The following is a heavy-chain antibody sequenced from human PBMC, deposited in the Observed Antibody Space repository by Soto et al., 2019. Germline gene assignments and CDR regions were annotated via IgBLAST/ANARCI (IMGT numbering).Heavy chain of an antibody. D-gene: IGHD3-10*01. CDR3: AKDLWFGELSPEDY. Sequence: EVQLLESGGGLVQPGGSLRLSCAASGFTFSSYAKSWVRQAPGKGLEWVSTISGDGGSTYYADSVKGQFTISRDDSKNTVYLQMNSLRAEDTAVYYCAKDLWFGELSPEDYWGQGTLVTVSS. V-gene: IGHV3-23*01. CDR1: GFTFSSYA. J-gene: IGHJ4*02. CDR2: ISGDGGST.